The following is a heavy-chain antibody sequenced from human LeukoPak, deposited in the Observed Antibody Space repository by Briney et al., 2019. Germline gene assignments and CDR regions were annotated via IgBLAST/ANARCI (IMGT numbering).Heavy chain of an antibody. V-gene: IGHV3-23*01. CDR3: AKADGIAAAGNDAFDI. Sequence: GGTLRLSCAASGFTFSSYGMSWVRQAPGKGREWVSAISGSGGSTYYADSVKGRFTISRDNSKNTLYLQMNSLRAEDTAVYYCAKADGIAAAGNDAFDIWGQGTMVTVSS. J-gene: IGHJ3*02. CDR1: GFTFSSYG. CDR2: ISGSGGST. D-gene: IGHD6-13*01.